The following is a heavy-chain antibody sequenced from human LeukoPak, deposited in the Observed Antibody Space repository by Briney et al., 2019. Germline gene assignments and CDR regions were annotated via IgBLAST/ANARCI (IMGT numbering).Heavy chain of an antibody. CDR1: GYTFTSYG. V-gene: IGHV1-18*01. Sequence: ASVKVSCKASGYTFTSYGISWVRQATGQGLEWMGWISGHNGNTNYAQKLQGRVTMTTDTSTSTAYMELRSLRSDDTAVYYCARGGQNYYYYMDLWGKGTTVIVSS. CDR3: ARGGQNYYYYMDL. CDR2: ISGHNGNT. J-gene: IGHJ6*03. D-gene: IGHD6-25*01.